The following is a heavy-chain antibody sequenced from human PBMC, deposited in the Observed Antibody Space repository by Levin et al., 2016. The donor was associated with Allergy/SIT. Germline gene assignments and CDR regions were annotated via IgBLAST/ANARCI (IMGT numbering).Heavy chain of an antibody. J-gene: IGHJ4*02. CDR2: IYSGGST. CDR1: GFTVSTNY. CDR3: ARDRGSSGWDY. V-gene: IGHV3-66*01. Sequence: GGSLRLSCAASGFTVSTNYMSWVRQAPGKGLEWVSVIYSGGSTYYADSVKGRFTISRDNSKNTVHLQMNSLRAEDTAVYYCARDRGSSGWDYWGRGTLVTVSS. D-gene: IGHD6-19*01.